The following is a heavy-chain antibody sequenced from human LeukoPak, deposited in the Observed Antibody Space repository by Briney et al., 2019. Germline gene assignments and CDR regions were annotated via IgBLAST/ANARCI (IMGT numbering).Heavy chain of an antibody. CDR3: ARSAVAGSGDFDY. CDR1: GYTFTGYY. J-gene: IGHJ4*02. D-gene: IGHD6-19*01. CDR2: INPNSGGT. Sequence: ASVKVSCKTSGYTFTGYYMHWLRQAPGQGLEWMGRINPNSGGTYYARKFQGRVTMTRDTSISAAYMELSRLRSDDTAMFYCARSAVAGSGDFDYWGQGTLVTVSS. V-gene: IGHV1-2*06.